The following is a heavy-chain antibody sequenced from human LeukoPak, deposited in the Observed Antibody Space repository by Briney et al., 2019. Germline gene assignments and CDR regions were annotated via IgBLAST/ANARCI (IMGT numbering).Heavy chain of an antibody. V-gene: IGHV1-69*05. CDR2: IIPIFGTA. CDR3: ARSNSSYFDP. J-gene: IGHJ5*02. CDR1: GGTFSSYA. D-gene: IGHD6-13*01. Sequence: SVTVSCKASGGTFSSYAISWVRQAPGQGLEWMGGIIPIFGTANYAQKFQGRVTITTDESTSTAYMELSSLRSEDTAVYYCARSNSSYFDPWGQGTLVTVSS.